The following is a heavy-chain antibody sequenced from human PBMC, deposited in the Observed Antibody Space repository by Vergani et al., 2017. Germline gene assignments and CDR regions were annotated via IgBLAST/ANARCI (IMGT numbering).Heavy chain of an antibody. D-gene: IGHD2-15*01. CDR2: IHTSGST. Sequence: QVQLQESGPGLVKPSQTLSLTCTVSGGPINSHNYYWSWIRQPAGKGLEWIGRIHTSGSTNYNPSLKSRVTMSEDTSKNQFSLTLTSVTSADTAVYFCARGSCLGGSCYKPLFDDWGQGILVTVSS. CDR1: GGPINSHNYY. J-gene: IGHJ4*02. CDR3: ARGSCLGGSCYKPLFDD. V-gene: IGHV4-61*02.